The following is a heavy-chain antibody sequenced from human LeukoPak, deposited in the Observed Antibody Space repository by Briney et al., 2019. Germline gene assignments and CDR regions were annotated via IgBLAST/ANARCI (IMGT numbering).Heavy chain of an antibody. CDR1: GGSISSSSYY. CDR2: IYYSGST. J-gene: IGHJ4*02. D-gene: IGHD1-26*01. CDR3: ARHSEKLGATVY. V-gene: IGHV4-39*01. Sequence: SETLSLTCTVSGGSISSSSYYWGWIRQPPGKGLEWIGSIYYSGSTYDNPSLKSRVTISVDTSKNQFSLKLSSVTAADTAVYYCARHSEKLGATVYWGQGTLVTVSS.